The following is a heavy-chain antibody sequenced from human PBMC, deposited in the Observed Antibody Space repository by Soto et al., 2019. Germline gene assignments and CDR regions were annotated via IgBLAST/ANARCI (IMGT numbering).Heavy chain of an antibody. Sequence: GGSLRLSCAASGFTFSTYAISWVRQAPGKGLEWVSLISGSGGSTYYADSVKGRFTISRDNSKNTLYLQMNSLRAEDTAVYYCAKVHGSGNYHNFPDYWGQGTLVTVPQ. V-gene: IGHV3-23*01. J-gene: IGHJ4*02. CDR3: AKVHGSGNYHNFPDY. CDR2: ISGSGGST. CDR1: GFTFSTYA. D-gene: IGHD3-10*01.